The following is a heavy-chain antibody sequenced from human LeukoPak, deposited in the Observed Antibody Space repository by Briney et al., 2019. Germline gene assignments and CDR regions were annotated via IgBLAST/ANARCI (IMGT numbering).Heavy chain of an antibody. V-gene: IGHV1-2*02. Sequence: ASVKVSCKASGYTFTGYYMHWVRQAPGQGLEWMGWINPNSGGTNYAQKFQGRATMTRDTSISTAYMELSSLRSEDTAVYYCARVPREIASIWGQGTMVTVSS. CDR2: INPNSGGT. CDR3: ARVPREIASI. J-gene: IGHJ3*02. D-gene: IGHD3-16*02. CDR1: GYTFTGYY.